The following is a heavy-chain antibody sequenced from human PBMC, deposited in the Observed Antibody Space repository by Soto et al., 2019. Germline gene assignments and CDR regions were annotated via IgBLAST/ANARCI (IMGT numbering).Heavy chain of an antibody. D-gene: IGHD3-3*01. CDR3: ARRLYVFWSGSYKWFDP. CDR1: GVSFSGYD. V-gene: IGHV4-34*01. CDR2: INHSGST. J-gene: IGHJ5*02. Sequence: PSETLSLTCAVYGVSFSGYDWSWIRQAPGKGLEWIGEINHSGSTNYNPSLKSRVTISVDTSKNQFSLKLSSVTAADTAVYYCARRLYVFWSGSYKWFDPCCQGTLVTVSS.